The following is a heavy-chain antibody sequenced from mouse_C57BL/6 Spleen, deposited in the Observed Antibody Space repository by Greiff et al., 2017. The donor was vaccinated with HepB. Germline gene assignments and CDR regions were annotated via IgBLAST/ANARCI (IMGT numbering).Heavy chain of an antibody. Sequence: EVQLQQSGPELVKPGASVKMSCKASGYTFTDYNMHWVKQSHGKSLEWIGYINPDNGGTNYNKKFKGKATLTVNKSSSTDYMELRSLTSEDSAVYYCASPYYDYDGYAMDYWGQGTSVTVSS. V-gene: IGHV1-22*01. J-gene: IGHJ4*01. CDR1: GYTFTDYN. CDR2: INPDNGGT. D-gene: IGHD2-4*01. CDR3: ASPYYDYDGYAMDY.